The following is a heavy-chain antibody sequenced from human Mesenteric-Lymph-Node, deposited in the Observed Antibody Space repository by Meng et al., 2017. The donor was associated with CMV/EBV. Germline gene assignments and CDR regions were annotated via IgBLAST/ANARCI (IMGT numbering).Heavy chain of an antibody. CDR2: VYHSGST. CDR1: GGSFSGYY. D-gene: IGHD4-23*01. Sequence: GSLRLSCAVYGGSFSGYYWSWIRQPPGKGLEWIASVYHSGSTHHNPSLKSRVTISVDTSKNQFSLKLSSVTAADTAIYYCARDSTTVELYNWFDPWGQGTLVTVSS. V-gene: IGHV4-34*01. CDR3: ARDSTTVELYNWFDP. J-gene: IGHJ5*02.